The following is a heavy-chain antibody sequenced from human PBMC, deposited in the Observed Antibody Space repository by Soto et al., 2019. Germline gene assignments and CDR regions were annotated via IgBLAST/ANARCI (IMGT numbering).Heavy chain of an antibody. Sequence: QVQLVQSGAEVKKPGASVKVSCKASGYSFTSYGISWVRQAPGQGPEWMGWISGHNGNTNHPQSLQGRVTMTTDTCRNTAYMELRSLRSDDTAVYYCARHRFNYSDDTVYYYFDYWGQGTLVTVSS. J-gene: IGHJ4*02. CDR3: ARHRFNYSDDTVYYYFDY. V-gene: IGHV1-18*04. CDR1: GYSFTSYG. CDR2: ISGHNGNT. D-gene: IGHD3-22*01.